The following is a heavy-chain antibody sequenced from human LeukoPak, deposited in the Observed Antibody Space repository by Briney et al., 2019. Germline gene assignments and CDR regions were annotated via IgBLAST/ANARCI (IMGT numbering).Heavy chain of an antibody. CDR1: GFTVSSNY. J-gene: IGHJ3*02. Sequence: GGSLRLSCAASGFTVSSNYMSWVRQAPGKGLEWVSSISSSSSYIYYADSVKGRFTISRDNAKNSLYLQMNSLRAEDTAVYYCARDRVVVVPAAISDHDAFDIWGQGTMVTVSS. V-gene: IGHV3-21*01. D-gene: IGHD2-2*02. CDR3: ARDRVVVVPAAISDHDAFDI. CDR2: ISSSSSYI.